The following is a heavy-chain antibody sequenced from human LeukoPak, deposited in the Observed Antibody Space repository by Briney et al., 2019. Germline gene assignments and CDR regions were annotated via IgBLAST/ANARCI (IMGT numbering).Heavy chain of an antibody. D-gene: IGHD3-22*01. J-gene: IGHJ3*02. V-gene: IGHV1-69*13. CDR2: FIPIYGSA. CDR3: AGFFYDNSGDAFDI. CDR1: GGGFTFTSHA. Sequence: SVTVSCKASGGGFTFTSHAISWVRQAPGPGLEWMGGFIPIYGSASYAQKFQGRVTSTSDESTRTVYMELSSLRPEDSAVHYCAGFFYDNSGDAFDIWGQGTMVTVSS.